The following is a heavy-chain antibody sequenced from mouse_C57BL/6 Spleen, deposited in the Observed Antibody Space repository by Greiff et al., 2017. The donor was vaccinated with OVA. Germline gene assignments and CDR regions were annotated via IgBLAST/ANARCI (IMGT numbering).Heavy chain of an antibody. CDR3: ARTTAGSYAMDC. D-gene: IGHD2-12*01. V-gene: IGHV1-72*01. CDR1: GYTFTSYW. J-gene: IGHJ4*01. CDR2: IDPNSGGT. Sequence: QVQLKQPGAELVKPGASVKLSCKASGYTFTSYWMHWVKQRPGRGLEWIGRIDPNSGGTKYNEKFKSKATLTVDKPSSTAHLQLSSLTYADSAVFYCARTTAGSYAMDCWGQGTTVTVSS.